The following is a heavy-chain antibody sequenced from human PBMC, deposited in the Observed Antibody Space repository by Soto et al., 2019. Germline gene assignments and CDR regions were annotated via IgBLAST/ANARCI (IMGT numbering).Heavy chain of an antibody. D-gene: IGHD6-19*01. CDR2: VSKSDYT. V-gene: IGHV3-21*01. CDR1: GFTFTNYG. Sequence: PGGSLRLSCTVSGFTFTNYGINWVRQAPGKGLEWVSSVSKSDYTYYPDSVKGRFTISRDNAKNSVSLQMNNLTAEDTAVYYCTREDSIIIPAVADFWGQGTLVTVSS. CDR3: TREDSIIIPAVADF. J-gene: IGHJ4*02.